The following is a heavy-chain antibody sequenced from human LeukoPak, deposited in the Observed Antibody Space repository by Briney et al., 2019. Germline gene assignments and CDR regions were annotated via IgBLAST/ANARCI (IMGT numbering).Heavy chain of an antibody. V-gene: IGHV3-11*03. CDR3: ARSPRYCSSTSCQGGNWFDP. CDR2: ISSSSSYT. Sequence: NSGGSLRLSCAASGFTFSDYYMSWIRQAPGKGLEWVSYISSSSSYTNYADSVKGRFTITRDNAKNSLYLQMNSLTAEDTAVYYCARSPRYCSSTSCQGGNWFDPWGQGTLVTVSS. CDR1: GFTFSDYY. D-gene: IGHD2-2*01. J-gene: IGHJ5*02.